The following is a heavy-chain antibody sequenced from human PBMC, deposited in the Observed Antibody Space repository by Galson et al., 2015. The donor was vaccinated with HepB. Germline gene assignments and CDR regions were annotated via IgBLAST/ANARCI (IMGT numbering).Heavy chain of an antibody. CDR1: GFTFSNYW. CDR2: VKQDGSEK. Sequence: SLRLSCAASGFTFSNYWMSWVRQAPGKGLEWVANVKQDGSEKYYAHSVKGRFTISRDNAKNSLYLQMNSLRAEDTAVYYCAREGDATAHIDYWGQGTLATASS. V-gene: IGHV3-7*01. D-gene: IGHD3-10*01. J-gene: IGHJ4*02. CDR3: AREGDATAHIDY.